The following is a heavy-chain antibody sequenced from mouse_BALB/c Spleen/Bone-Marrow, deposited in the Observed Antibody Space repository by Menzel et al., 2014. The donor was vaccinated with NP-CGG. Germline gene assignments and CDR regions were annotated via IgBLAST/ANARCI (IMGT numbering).Heavy chain of an antibody. Sequence: VQLQQSGPGLVKPSQSLSLTCSVTGYSIXSGYYWNWIRQFPGNKLEWMGYISYDGTNNYSPSLKNRFSITRDTSKNQFFLKLNSVTTEDTATYYCSRGLFLMDYWGQGTSVTVSS. CDR2: ISYDGTN. J-gene: IGHJ4*01. V-gene: IGHV3-6*02. CDR3: SRGLFLMDY. CDR1: GYSIXSGYY.